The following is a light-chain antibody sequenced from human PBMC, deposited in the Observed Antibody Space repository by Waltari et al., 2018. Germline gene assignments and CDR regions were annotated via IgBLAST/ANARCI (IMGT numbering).Light chain of an antibody. CDR1: QSVNNY. Sequence: EIVLTQSPATLSLSPGERATLSCRDSQSVNNYLAWYQHKPGQTPRILIYSVSNRATGIQSRLSVSGSWTDFNLTISSLQHEDFAVYYCQHRSNWPPSITFGQGTLLEIK. CDR2: SVS. V-gene: IGKV3-11*01. CDR3: QHRSNWPPSIT. J-gene: IGKJ5*01.